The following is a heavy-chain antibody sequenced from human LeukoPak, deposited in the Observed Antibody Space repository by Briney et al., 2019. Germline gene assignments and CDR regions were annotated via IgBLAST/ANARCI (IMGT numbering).Heavy chain of an antibody. J-gene: IGHJ4*02. CDR2: IGSSSSYI. Sequence: PGGSLRLSCAASGFTFSSYSMNWVRQAPGKGLEWVSSIGSSSSYIYYADSVKGRFTISRDNAKNSLYLQMNSLRAEDTAVYYCASPGIADYWGQGTLVTVSS. V-gene: IGHV3-21*01. D-gene: IGHD6-13*01. CDR1: GFTFSSYS. CDR3: ASPGIADY.